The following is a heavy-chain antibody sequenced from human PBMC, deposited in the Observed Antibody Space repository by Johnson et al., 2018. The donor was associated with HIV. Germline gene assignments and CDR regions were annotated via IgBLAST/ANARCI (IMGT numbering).Heavy chain of an antibody. CDR2: ISFDGGTK. CDR1: GLNFSDYS. D-gene: IGHD2-21*02. Sequence: QVQLVESGGGVVQPGRSMRLSCAASGLNFSDYSMHWVRQAPGKGLEWVAIISFDGGTKYYADSVKGRFTISRDNSNNTLYLQKKSLRVEDRAVYRCGGGRIRMKGGDLRGGGFAIWGQGTKVTVSS. CDR3: GGGRIRMKGGDLRGGGFAI. J-gene: IGHJ3*02. V-gene: IGHV3-30*04.